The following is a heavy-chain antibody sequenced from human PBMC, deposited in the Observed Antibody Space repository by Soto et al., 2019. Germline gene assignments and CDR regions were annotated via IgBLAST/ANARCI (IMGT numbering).Heavy chain of an antibody. CDR3: ARDRAYSRFDY. Sequence: GSLILSCAVSGFSFSSAWMTWIRQAPGKGLERVAIMNEDGSERYYVDSVKGRFTISRDNAKNALFLQMNSLRVEDTAVYFCARDRAYSRFDYWGQGSLVTVSS. D-gene: IGHD4-4*01. J-gene: IGHJ4*02. V-gene: IGHV3-7*03. CDR2: MNEDGSER. CDR1: GFSFSSAW.